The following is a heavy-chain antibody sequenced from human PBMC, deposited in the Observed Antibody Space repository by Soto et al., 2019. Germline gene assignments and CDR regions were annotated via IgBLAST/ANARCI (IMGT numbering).Heavy chain of an antibody. V-gene: IGHV1-69*13. CDR2: IIPIFGTA. Sequence: ASVKVSCKASGGTFSSYAITWVRQAPGQGLEWMGGIIPIFGTANYAQKFQDRVTITPDESTSTAYMELSSLRSEDTAVYYCSGGTYGGNAGYYYYYGMDVWGQGTTVTVSS. D-gene: IGHD4-17*01. CDR1: GGTFSSYA. CDR3: SGGTYGGNAGYYYYYGMDV. J-gene: IGHJ6*02.